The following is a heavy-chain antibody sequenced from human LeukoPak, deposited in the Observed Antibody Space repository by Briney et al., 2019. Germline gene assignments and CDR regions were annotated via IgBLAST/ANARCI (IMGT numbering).Heavy chain of an antibody. J-gene: IGHJ4*02. CDR1: VVTLSSGGYY. V-gene: IGHV4-31*11. D-gene: IGHD6-6*01. CDR3: ARGTYSSSSVANDY. CDR2: IYYIGST. Sequence: SQTLCLTCALSVVTLSSGGYYWTWFGQHPGRGLEWIGYIYYIGSTYYNPPLKSRVTISVDTSKNQFSLKLSSVTAADTAVYYCARGTYSSSSVANDYWGQGTLVTVSS.